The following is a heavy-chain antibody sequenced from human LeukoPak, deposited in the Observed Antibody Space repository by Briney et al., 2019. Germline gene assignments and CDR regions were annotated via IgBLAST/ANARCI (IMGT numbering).Heavy chain of an antibody. CDR3: ARDILDY. CDR2: SSSSSSTV. J-gene: IGHJ4*02. Sequence: GGSLRLSCAASGFTYSSYSMNCVRPAPGKGLEWVSYSSSSSSTVYYADSVKGRFTISRDNAKNSLYLQMNSLRAEDTAVYYCARDILDYWGQGTLVTVSS. V-gene: IGHV3-48*04. CDR1: GFTYSSYS.